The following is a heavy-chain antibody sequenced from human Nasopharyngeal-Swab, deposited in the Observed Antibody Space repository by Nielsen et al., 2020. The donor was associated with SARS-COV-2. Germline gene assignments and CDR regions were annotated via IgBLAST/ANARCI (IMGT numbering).Heavy chain of an antibody. J-gene: IGHJ4*02. V-gene: IGHV3-7*03. CDR1: GFTFNTYW. D-gene: IGHD3-3*01. Sequence: GESLKISCAASGFTFNTYWMAWVRQAPGKGLEWVANIKEDGSDKNYVDSVKGRFTISRDNAKNSPYLQMNSLRVEDMAFYYCAKATNARYDFWSGSFDYWGQGTLVTVSS. CDR3: AKATNARYDFWSGSFDY. CDR2: IKEDGSDK.